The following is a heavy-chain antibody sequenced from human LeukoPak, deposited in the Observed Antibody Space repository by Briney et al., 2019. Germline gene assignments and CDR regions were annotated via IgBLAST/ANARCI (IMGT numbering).Heavy chain of an antibody. CDR3: ARAERITMVRGTIWFDP. V-gene: IGHV4-39*07. Sequence: SETLSLTCTVSGGSISSSSYYWGWIRQPPGKGLEWIGSIYYSGSTYYNPSLKSRVTISVDTSKNQFSLKLSSVTAADTAVYYCARAERITMVRGTIWFDPWGQGTLVTVSS. CDR2: IYYSGST. CDR1: GGSISSSSYY. J-gene: IGHJ5*02. D-gene: IGHD3-10*01.